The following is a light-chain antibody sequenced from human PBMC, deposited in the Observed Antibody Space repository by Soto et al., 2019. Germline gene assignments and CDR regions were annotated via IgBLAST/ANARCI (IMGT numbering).Light chain of an antibody. CDR3: QQRANWPLT. J-gene: IGKJ4*01. V-gene: IGKV3-11*01. CDR1: QRVSNY. Sequence: PGERATLSCRASQRVSNYFAWYQQKPGQAPRLLIYDASNRATGIPARFSGSGSETDFTLTISSLEPEDFAVYYCQQRANWPLTFGGGTKVDIK. CDR2: DAS.